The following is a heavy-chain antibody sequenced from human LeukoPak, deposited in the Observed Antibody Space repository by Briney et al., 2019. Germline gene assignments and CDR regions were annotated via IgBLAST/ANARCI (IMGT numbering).Heavy chain of an antibody. CDR3: ARENWGSFDR. J-gene: IGHJ4*02. D-gene: IGHD7-27*01. Sequence: GRSLRLSCAASGFTFDDYAMHWVRQAPGKGLEWVSGISWNSGSIGYADSVKGRFTISRDNAKSSLYLQMNSLRAEDTAVYYCARENWGSFDRWGQGTLVTVSS. CDR1: GFTFDDYA. V-gene: IGHV3-9*01. CDR2: ISWNSGSI.